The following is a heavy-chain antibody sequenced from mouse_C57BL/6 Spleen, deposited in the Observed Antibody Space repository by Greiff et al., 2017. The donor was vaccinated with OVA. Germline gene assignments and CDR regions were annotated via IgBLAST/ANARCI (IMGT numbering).Heavy chain of an antibody. J-gene: IGHJ2*01. D-gene: IGHD1-1*01. V-gene: IGHV1-80*01. CDR2: IYPGDGDT. CDR1: GYAFSSYW. Sequence: VHLVESGAELVKPGASVKISCKASGYAFSSYWMNWVKQRPGKGLEWIGQIYPGDGDTNYNGKLKGKATLTADKSSSTAYMQLSSLASEDSAVDFCARWYYGSSSDYWGQGTTLTVSS. CDR3: ARWYYGSSSDY.